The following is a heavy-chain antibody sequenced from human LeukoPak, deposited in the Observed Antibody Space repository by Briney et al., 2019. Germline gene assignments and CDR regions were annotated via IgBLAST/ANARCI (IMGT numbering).Heavy chain of an antibody. Sequence: GGSLRLSCAASGFTFSSYAMSWVRQAPGKGLEWVSAISGSGGSTYYADSVKGRFTISRDNSKNTLYLQMNSLRAEDTAVYYCTTDKAYYGSGSFPLLWGQGTLVTVSS. CDR1: GFTFSSYA. D-gene: IGHD3-10*01. V-gene: IGHV3-23*01. CDR2: ISGSGGST. J-gene: IGHJ4*02. CDR3: TTDKAYYGSGSFPLL.